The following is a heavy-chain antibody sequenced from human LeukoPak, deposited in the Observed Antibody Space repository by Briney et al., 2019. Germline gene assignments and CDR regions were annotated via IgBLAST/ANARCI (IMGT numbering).Heavy chain of an antibody. Sequence: GESLQISCKGSGYSFTSYWIGWVRRLPGKGLEWMGIIYPGDSDTRYGPSFQGQVTISADKSISTAYLQWSSLKASDTAMYYCARRLGTVTTQNWFDPWGQGTLVTVSS. J-gene: IGHJ5*02. CDR3: ARRLGTVTTQNWFDP. CDR2: IYPGDSDT. CDR1: GYSFTSYW. D-gene: IGHD4-17*01. V-gene: IGHV5-51*01.